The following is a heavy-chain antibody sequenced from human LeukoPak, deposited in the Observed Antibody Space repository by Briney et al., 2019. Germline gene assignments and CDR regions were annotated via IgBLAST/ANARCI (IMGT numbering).Heavy chain of an antibody. CDR3: ARVGGSNWHPLDY. CDR2: IAYDGSSP. D-gene: IGHD6-13*01. J-gene: IGHJ4*02. Sequence: GGSLRLSCAASGFTLSSHAMHWVRQAPGEGLEWVAAIAYDGSSPHYGDSVKGRFIISRDNSKSALYLQMNSLRVEDAGIYYCARVGGSNWHPLDYWGQGTLVTVSS. CDR1: GFTLSSHA. V-gene: IGHV3-30-3*01.